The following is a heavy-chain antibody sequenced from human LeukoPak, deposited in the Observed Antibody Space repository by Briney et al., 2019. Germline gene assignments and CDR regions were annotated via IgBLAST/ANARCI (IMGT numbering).Heavy chain of an antibody. CDR3: ARAMYSSGWYAWFDP. CDR2: INAGNGNT. CDR1: GYTFTSYA. Sequence: ASVKVSCKASGYTFTSYAMHWVRQAPGQRLEWMGWINAGNGNTKYSQKFQGRVTITRDTSASTAYMELSGLRSEDTAVYYCARAMYSSGWYAWFDPWGQGTLVTVSS. D-gene: IGHD6-19*01. J-gene: IGHJ5*02. V-gene: IGHV1-3*01.